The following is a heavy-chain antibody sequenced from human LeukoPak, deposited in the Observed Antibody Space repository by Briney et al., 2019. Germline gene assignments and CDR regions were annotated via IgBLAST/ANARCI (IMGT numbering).Heavy chain of an antibody. Sequence: PGGSLRLSCAASGFTFSSYWMNWVRQAPGKGLEWVANIKQDGREKYYVDSVKGRFTISRDNAKNSLYLQMNSLSAEDTAVYYCAGDTNNVEVAPDYYYYYAMDVWGQGTTVTVSS. J-gene: IGHJ6*02. CDR3: AGDTNNVEVAPDYYYYYAMDV. D-gene: IGHD1-14*01. CDR2: IKQDGREK. CDR1: GFTFSSYW. V-gene: IGHV3-7*01.